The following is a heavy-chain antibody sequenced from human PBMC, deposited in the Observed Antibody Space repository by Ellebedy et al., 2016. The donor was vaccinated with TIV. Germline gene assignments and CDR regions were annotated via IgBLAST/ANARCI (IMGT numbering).Heavy chain of an antibody. Sequence: GESLKISCAASGFTVSSDYMSWVRQAPGKGLAWVSVIYKDGSTYYADSVKGRFTISRDNSKNTLYLQMNSLRAEDTAVYYCAKDFQREADRDAYDIWGQGTMVTVSS. J-gene: IGHJ3*02. CDR1: GFTVSSDY. CDR3: AKDFQREADRDAYDI. CDR2: IYKDGST. V-gene: IGHV3-53*01. D-gene: IGHD1-26*01.